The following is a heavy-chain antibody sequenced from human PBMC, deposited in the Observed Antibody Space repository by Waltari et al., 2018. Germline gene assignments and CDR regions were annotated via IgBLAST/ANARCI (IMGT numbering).Heavy chain of an antibody. Sequence: HLQESGPGLVRPSETLSLHCNVSGVSITDSKYYWGWIRLPPGKGPAWIGSIYSLWVPYVNPSLKSRVTISIDSAENQFSLKLTSMRAADTAVYFCARSDGYDWKYDFDYWGQGTLVTVSS. V-gene: IGHV4-39*07. CDR1: GVSITDSKYY. CDR3: ARSDGYDWKYDFDY. J-gene: IGHJ4*02. D-gene: IGHD1-1*01. CDR2: IYSLWVP.